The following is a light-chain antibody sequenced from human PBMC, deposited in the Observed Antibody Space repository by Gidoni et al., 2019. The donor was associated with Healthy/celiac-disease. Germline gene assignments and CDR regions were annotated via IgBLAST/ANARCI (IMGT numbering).Light chain of an antibody. CDR1: QSVSSN. Sequence: EIALTQSPATRTVSPGESATLSCRASQSVSSNLAWYQQKPGQAPRLLIYGASTRATGIPARFSGSGSGTEFTLTISSLQSEDFAVYYCQQYNNWWTFGQGTKVEIK. CDR2: GAS. V-gene: IGKV3-15*01. CDR3: QQYNNWWT. J-gene: IGKJ1*01.